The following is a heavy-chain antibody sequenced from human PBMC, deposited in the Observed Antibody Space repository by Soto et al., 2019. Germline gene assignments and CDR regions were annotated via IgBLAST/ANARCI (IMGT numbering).Heavy chain of an antibody. CDR1: GFTFSSYG. V-gene: IGHV3-33*01. CDR2: IWYDGSNK. Sequence: VQLVESGGGLVQPGRSLRLSCTASGFTFSSYGMHWVRQAPGKGLEWVAVIWYDGSNKYYADSVKGRFTISRDNSKNTLYLQMNSLRAEDTAVYYCARDGDEMATIMYFDYWGQGTLVTVSS. J-gene: IGHJ4*02. CDR3: ARDGDEMATIMYFDY. D-gene: IGHD5-12*01.